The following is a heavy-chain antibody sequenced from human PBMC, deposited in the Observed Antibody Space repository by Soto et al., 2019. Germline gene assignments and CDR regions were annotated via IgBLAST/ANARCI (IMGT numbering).Heavy chain of an antibody. CDR2: IYYSGST. Sequence: SETLSLTCTVSGGSISSYYWSWIQQPPGKGLEWIGYIYYSGSTNYNPSLKSRVTISVDTSKNQFSLKLSSVTAADTAVYYCARAAVPAAIGYWGQGTLVTVS. D-gene: IGHD2-2*01. V-gene: IGHV4-59*01. CDR3: ARAAVPAAIGY. CDR1: GGSISSYY. J-gene: IGHJ4*02.